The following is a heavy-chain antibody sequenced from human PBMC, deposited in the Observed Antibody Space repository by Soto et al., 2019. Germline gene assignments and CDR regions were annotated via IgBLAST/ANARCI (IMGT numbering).Heavy chain of an antibody. CDR3: AKDYWGYCSGGSCYSSGDY. CDR2: ISYDGSNK. Sequence: QVQLVESGGGVVQPGRSLRLSCAASGFTFSSYGMHWVRQAPGKGLEWVAVISYDGSNKYYADSVKGRFTISRDNSKNTLYLQMNSLRAEDTAVYYCAKDYWGYCSGGSCYSSGDYWGQGTLVTASS. J-gene: IGHJ4*02. CDR1: GFTFSSYG. V-gene: IGHV3-30*18. D-gene: IGHD2-15*01.